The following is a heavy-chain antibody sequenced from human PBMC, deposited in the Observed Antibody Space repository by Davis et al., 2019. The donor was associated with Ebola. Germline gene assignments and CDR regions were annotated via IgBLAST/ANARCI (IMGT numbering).Heavy chain of an antibody. CDR1: GGSFSGYY. D-gene: IGHD4-17*01. V-gene: IGHV4-34*01. J-gene: IGHJ4*02. CDR3: ARGHGDYEEY. Sequence: PSETLSLTCAVYGGSFSGYYWSWIRKPPGKGLEWIGEINHSGSTNYNPSLKSRVTISVDTSKNQFSLKLSSVTAADTAVYYCARGHGDYEEYWGQGTLVTVSS. CDR2: INHSGST.